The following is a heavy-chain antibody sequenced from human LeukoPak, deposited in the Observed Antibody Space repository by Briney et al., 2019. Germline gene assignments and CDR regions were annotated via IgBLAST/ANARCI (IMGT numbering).Heavy chain of an antibody. CDR3: ADSDCQFDF. Sequence: PGGSLRLSCEASGFTFSNHGMSWVRQAPGKGLEWVAVVSGSGVRTYYADSVKGRFTISRDNSKNTLYLQMNSLRVEDTAVYYCADSDCQFDFWGQGTLVTVSS. J-gene: IGHJ4*02. CDR1: GFTFSNHG. V-gene: IGHV3-23*01. CDR2: VSGSGVRT. D-gene: IGHD2-21*02.